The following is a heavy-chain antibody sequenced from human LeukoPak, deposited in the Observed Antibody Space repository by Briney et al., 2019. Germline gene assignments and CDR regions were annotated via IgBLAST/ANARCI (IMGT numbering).Heavy chain of an antibody. V-gene: IGHV1-18*01. CDR3: AREMGGSYEYRYYYYGMDV. J-gene: IGHJ6*02. D-gene: IGHD1-26*01. CDR1: GYTFTSYG. Sequence: EASVKVSCKASGYTFTSYGISWVRQAPGQGLEWMGWISAYNGNTNHAQKLQGRVTMTTDTSTSTAYMELRSLRSDDTAVYYCAREMGGSYEYRYYYYGMDVWGQGTTATVSS. CDR2: ISAYNGNT.